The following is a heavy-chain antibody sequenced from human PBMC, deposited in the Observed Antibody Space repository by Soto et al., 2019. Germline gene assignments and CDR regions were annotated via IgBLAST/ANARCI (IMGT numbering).Heavy chain of an antibody. Sequence: EVQLLESGGGLVQPGGSLRLSCAASGFTFSNYAMKWVRQAPGEGLEWVSAISGSGGSTYYADSVKGRFTISRDNSKNTLYLQMTSLRADDTAVYYCARTVTGDYWGQGTLVTVSS. CDR2: ISGSGGST. V-gene: IGHV3-23*01. J-gene: IGHJ4*02. CDR3: ARTVTGDY. D-gene: IGHD4-17*01. CDR1: GFTFSNYA.